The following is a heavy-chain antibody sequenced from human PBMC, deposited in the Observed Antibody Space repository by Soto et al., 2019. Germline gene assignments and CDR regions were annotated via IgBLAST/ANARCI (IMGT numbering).Heavy chain of an antibody. CDR1: GGSISSGGYS. V-gene: IGHV4-30-2*01. J-gene: IGHJ3*02. CDR2: IYHSGST. D-gene: IGHD3-10*02. Sequence: PSETLSLTCAVSGGSISSGGYSWSWIRQPPGKGLEWIGYIYHSGSTYYNPSLKSRVTISVDRSKNQFSLKLSSVTAPDTAVYYCARAPYVMDAFDIWGQGTMVTVSS. CDR3: ARAPYVMDAFDI.